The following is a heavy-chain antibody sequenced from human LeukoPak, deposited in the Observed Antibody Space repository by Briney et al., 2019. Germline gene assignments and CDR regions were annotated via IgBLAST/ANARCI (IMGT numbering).Heavy chain of an antibody. J-gene: IGHJ6*03. D-gene: IGHD2-2*01. CDR2: MYTSGST. V-gene: IGHV4-4*09. CDR1: GGSISSYY. Sequence: SETLSLTCTVSGGSISSYYWSWIRQPPGKGLEWIGYMYTSGSTNYNPSLKSRVTISVDTSKNQFSLKLSSVTAADTAVYYCARQGLYCSSTSCNHNYYMDVWGKGTTVTISS. CDR3: ARQGLYCSSTSCNHNYYMDV.